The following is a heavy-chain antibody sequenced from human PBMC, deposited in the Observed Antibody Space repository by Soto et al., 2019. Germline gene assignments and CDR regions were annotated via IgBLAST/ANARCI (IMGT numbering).Heavy chain of an antibody. CDR2: ISYDGSNK. J-gene: IGHJ6*02. V-gene: IGHV3-30-3*01. CDR1: GFTFSSYA. D-gene: IGHD1-26*01. Sequence: PGGSLRLSCAASGFTFSSYAMHWVRQAPGKGLEWVAVISYDGSNKYYADSVKGRFTISRDNSKNTLYLQMNSLRAEDTAVYYCARDDRWELPGYYYYGMDVWGQGTTVTVSS. CDR3: ARDDRWELPGYYYYGMDV.